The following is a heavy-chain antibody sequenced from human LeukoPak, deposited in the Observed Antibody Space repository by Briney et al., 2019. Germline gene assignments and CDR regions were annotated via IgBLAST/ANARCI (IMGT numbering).Heavy chain of an antibody. D-gene: IGHD2-2*02. V-gene: IGHV1-18*01. CDR3: ARGHRYCSSTSCYKDAFDI. Sequence: ASVKVSCKASGYTFTSYGISWVRQAPGQGLEWMGWISAYNGNTNYAQKLQGRVTMTTDTSTSTAYMELRSLRSDDTAVYYCARGHRYCSSTSCYKDAFDIWGQGTMVTVSS. CDR1: GYTFTSYG. J-gene: IGHJ3*02. CDR2: ISAYNGNT.